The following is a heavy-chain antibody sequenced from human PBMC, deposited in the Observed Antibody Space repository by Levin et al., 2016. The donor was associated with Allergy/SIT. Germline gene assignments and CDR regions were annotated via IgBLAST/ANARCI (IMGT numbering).Heavy chain of an antibody. V-gene: IGHV1-2*02. CDR2: INPNSGGT. Sequence: ASVKVSCKASGYTFTGYHMHWVRQAPGQGLEWMGWINPNSGGTNYAQKFQGRVTLTRDTSVNTHYMELNSLRAEDTAVYYCAKDLTIVGNYYYYGMDVWGQGTTVTVSS. CDR3: AKDLTIVGNYYYYGMDV. CDR1: GYTFTGYH. D-gene: IGHD1-1*01. J-gene: IGHJ6*02.